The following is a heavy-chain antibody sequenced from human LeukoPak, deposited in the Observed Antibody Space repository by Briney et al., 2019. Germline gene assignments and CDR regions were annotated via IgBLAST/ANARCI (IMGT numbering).Heavy chain of an antibody. Sequence: SETLSLTCTVSGGSISSYYWSWIRQPPGKGLEWIGYIYYSGSTNYNPSLKSRVTISVVTSKNQFSLKLSSVTAADTAVYYCARSLGGSYYARFDAFDIRGQGTMVTVSS. D-gene: IGHD1-26*01. CDR1: GGSISSYY. J-gene: IGHJ3*02. CDR2: IYYSGST. CDR3: ARSLGGSYYARFDAFDI. V-gene: IGHV4-59*01.